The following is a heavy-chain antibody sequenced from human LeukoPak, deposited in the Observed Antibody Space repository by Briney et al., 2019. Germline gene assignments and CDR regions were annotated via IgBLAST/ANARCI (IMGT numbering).Heavy chain of an antibody. CDR1: GYTFTSYA. V-gene: IGHV7-4-1*02. CDR2: INTNTGNP. D-gene: IGHD6-13*01. Sequence: GASVKVSCKASGYTFTSYAMNWVRQAPGQGLEWMGWINTNTGNPTYAQGFTGRFVFSLDTSVSTAYLQISSLKAEDTAVYYCARGGYSSSWYFFDYYDSFNWFDPWGQGTLVTVSS. CDR3: ARGGYSSSWYFFDYYDSFNWFDP. J-gene: IGHJ5*02.